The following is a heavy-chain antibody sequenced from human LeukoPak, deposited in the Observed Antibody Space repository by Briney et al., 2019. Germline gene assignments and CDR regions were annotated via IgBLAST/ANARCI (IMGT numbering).Heavy chain of an antibody. Sequence: PSETLSLTCAVYGGSFSGYYLSWIRQPPGKGLEWIGEINHSGSTNYNPSLKSRVTISVDTSKNQFSLQLSSVTAADTAVYYCARGRIAVVPANWFDPWGQGTLVTVSS. CDR2: INHSGST. V-gene: IGHV4-34*01. D-gene: IGHD2-2*01. J-gene: IGHJ5*02. CDR1: GGSFSGYY. CDR3: ARGRIAVVPANWFDP.